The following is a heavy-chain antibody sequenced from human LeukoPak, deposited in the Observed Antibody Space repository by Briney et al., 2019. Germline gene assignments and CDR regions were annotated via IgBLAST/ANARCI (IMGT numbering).Heavy chain of an antibody. J-gene: IGHJ4*02. D-gene: IGHD5-12*01. Sequence: SETLSLTCAVYGGSFSGYYWSWIHQPPGKGLEWIGEINHSGSTNYNPSLKSRVTISVDTSKNQFSLKLSSVTAADTAVYYCARGLFKDIVATIYFEDYWGQGTLVTVSS. V-gene: IGHV4-34*01. CDR2: INHSGST. CDR1: GGSFSGYY. CDR3: ARGLFKDIVATIYFEDY.